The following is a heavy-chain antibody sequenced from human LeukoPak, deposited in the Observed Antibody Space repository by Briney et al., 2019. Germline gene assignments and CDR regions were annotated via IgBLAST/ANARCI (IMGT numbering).Heavy chain of an antibody. D-gene: IGHD5-18*01. CDR1: GYTFTSYG. CDR2: ISTYNYNT. J-gene: IGHJ4*02. Sequence: GASVKVSCKTSGYTFTSYGVSWVRQAPGQRLEWMGWISTYNYNTNYAQKFRGRVTLTKDTSTSTVYMELRSLRSDDTALYYCARQVDTTMALPDYWGQGTLVTVSS. CDR3: ARQVDTTMALPDY. V-gene: IGHV1-18*01.